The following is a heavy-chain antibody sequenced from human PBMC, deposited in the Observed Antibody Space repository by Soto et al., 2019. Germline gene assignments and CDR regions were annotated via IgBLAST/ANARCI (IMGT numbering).Heavy chain of an antibody. Sequence: GASVQVSCKASGYTFTSYYMHWVRQAPGQGLEWMGIINPSGGSTSYAQKFEGRVTMTRDTSTSTVYMELSSLRSEDTAVYYCARGQYYYDFSGYSYFPRPYFVIWGQAT. V-gene: IGHV1-46*01. CDR1: GYTFTSYY. D-gene: IGHD3-22*01. CDR3: ARGQYYYDFSGYSYFPRPYFVI. CDR2: INPSGGST. J-gene: IGHJ3*02.